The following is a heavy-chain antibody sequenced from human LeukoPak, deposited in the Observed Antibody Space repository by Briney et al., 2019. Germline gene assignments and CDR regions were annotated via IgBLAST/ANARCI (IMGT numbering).Heavy chain of an antibody. V-gene: IGHV3-30*02. CDR3: AKLYGLRGYYYYYMDV. Sequence: GGSLRLSCAASGFTFSSYGMHWVRQAPGKGLEWVAFIRYDGSNKYYADSVKGRFTISRDNSKNTLYLQMNSLRAEDTAVYYCAKLYGLRGYYYYYMDVWGKGTTVTVSS. D-gene: IGHD4-17*01. CDR2: IRYDGSNK. J-gene: IGHJ6*03. CDR1: GFTFSSYG.